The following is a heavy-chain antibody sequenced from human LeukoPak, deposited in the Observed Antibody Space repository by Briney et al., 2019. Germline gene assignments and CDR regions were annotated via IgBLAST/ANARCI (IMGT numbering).Heavy chain of an antibody. CDR3: ARHHRGVGADWFGP. CDR2: IYPGDSDT. CDR1: GSSFTSYW. V-gene: IGHV5-51*01. Sequence: GESLKISCKGSGSSFTSYWIGWVRQMPGKGLEWMGIIYPGDSDTRYSPSFQGQITISVDKSISTAYLQWSTLKASDTAMYYCARHHRGVGADWFGPWGQGTLVTVSS. D-gene: IGHD1-26*01. J-gene: IGHJ5*02.